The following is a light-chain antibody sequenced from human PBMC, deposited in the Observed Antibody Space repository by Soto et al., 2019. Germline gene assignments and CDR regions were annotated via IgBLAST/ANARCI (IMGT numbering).Light chain of an antibody. CDR1: QSISSY. CDR2: DAS. CDR3: QQRSNWPLT. Sequence: EIVLTQSPATLSLSPGERATLSCRASQSISSYLAWYQQGPGQPPRLLIYDASNRATDIPARFSGSGSGTDFTLTISSLEPEDFAVYYCQQRSNWPLTFGPGTQVDVK. V-gene: IGKV3-11*01. J-gene: IGKJ1*01.